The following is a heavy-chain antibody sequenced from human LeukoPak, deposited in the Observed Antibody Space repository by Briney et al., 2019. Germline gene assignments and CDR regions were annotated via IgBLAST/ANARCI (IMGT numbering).Heavy chain of an antibody. D-gene: IGHD2-2*02. Sequence: PGGSLRLSCAASGFTVSSNYMSWVRQAPGKGLEWVSAISGSNRSTYYADSVKGRFTISRDNSKNTLYLQMNSLRAEDTAVYYYAGYNCSRTTCYTGGFDYWGQGTLVTVSS. CDR3: AGYNCSRTTCYTGGFDY. V-gene: IGHV3-23*01. CDR1: GFTVSSNY. CDR2: ISGSNRST. J-gene: IGHJ4*02.